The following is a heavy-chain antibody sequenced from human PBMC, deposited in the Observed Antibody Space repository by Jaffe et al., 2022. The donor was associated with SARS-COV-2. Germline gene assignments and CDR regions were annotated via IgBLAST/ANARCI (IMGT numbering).Heavy chain of an antibody. Sequence: EVQLVESGGGLVKPGGSLRLSCAASGFTFSSYSMNWVRQAPGKGLEWVSSISSSSSYIYYADSVKGRFTISRDNAKNSLYLQMNSLRAEDTAVYYCARTHYDFWSGYYPERGYYGMDVWGQGTTVTVSS. CDR1: GFTFSSYS. CDR3: ARTHYDFWSGYYPERGYYGMDV. V-gene: IGHV3-21*01. CDR2: ISSSSSYI. J-gene: IGHJ6*02. D-gene: IGHD3-3*01.